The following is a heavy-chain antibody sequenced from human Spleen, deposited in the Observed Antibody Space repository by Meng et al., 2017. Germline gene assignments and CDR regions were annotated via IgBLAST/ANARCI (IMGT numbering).Heavy chain of an antibody. CDR3: TRDGYSDCSRTSCFDY. D-gene: IGHD2-2*01. CDR2: INTKTGNP. CDR1: GYTLTSYA. J-gene: IGHJ4*02. Sequence: QVQLVQSWSELRKPGASVKVSCKASGYTLTSYAINWLRQAPGQGREWMGWINTKTGNPTYAQGFTGRLVFSLDTSVSTAYLEISGLKADDTAVYYCTRDGYSDCSRTSCFDYWGQGTLVTVSS. V-gene: IGHV7-4-1*02.